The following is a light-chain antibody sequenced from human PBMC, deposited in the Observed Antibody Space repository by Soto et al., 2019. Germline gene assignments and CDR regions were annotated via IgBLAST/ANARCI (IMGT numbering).Light chain of an antibody. J-gene: IGLJ2*01. Sequence: QSALTQPRSVSGSPGQSVTISCTGTSSDVGGYNYVSWYQQHPGKAPKLMIYDVSERPSGVPDRFSGSKSGNTASLTISGLHAEDEADYYCCSYAGSYSFHVVLGGGTKLTVL. CDR2: DVS. CDR3: CSYAGSYSFHVV. V-gene: IGLV2-11*01. CDR1: SSDVGGYNY.